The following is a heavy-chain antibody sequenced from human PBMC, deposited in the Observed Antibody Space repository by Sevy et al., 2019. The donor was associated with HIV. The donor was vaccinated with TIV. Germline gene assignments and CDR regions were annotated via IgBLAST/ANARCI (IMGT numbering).Heavy chain of an antibody. V-gene: IGHV1-18*01. Sequence: ASVKVSCEASGYTFTSYGIIWVRQAPGQGLEWMGWISAYNGNTNYAQRLQGRVTMTTDTSTSTAYMELTSLRSDDTAVYYCAGGPRKYSDSSGYYYPPSYWGQGTLVTVSS. J-gene: IGHJ4*02. CDR3: AGGPRKYSDSSGYYYPPSY. CDR1: GYTFTSYG. D-gene: IGHD3-22*01. CDR2: ISAYNGNT.